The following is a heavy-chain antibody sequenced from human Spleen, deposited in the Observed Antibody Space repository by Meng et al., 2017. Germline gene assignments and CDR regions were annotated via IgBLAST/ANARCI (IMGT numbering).Heavy chain of an antibody. D-gene: IGHD3/OR15-3a*01. CDR2: ISPYNGNT. J-gene: IGHJ1*01. Sequence: VQSGAGMKRPGAAVKVPCKASGYAFMRYGITWVRQAPGQGLEWMGWISPYNGNTNSAQKFQDRLTMTTDTSTSTAYMELRSLRPNDTAVYYCARGTSLIGLQDWGQGTLVTVSS. CDR1: GYAFMRYG. CDR3: ARGTSLIGLQD. V-gene: IGHV1-18*01.